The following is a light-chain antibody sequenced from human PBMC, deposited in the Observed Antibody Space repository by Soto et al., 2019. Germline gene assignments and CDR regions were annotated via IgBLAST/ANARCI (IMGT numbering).Light chain of an antibody. CDR1: QSVSSSY. V-gene: IGKV3-20*01. CDR3: QQARRFPIT. J-gene: IGKJ5*01. CDR2: GAS. Sequence: EIVLTQSPGTLSLSPGERATLSCRASQSVSSSYLAWVQQKPGQAPRLLIYGASSRATGVPDRFSGSGSGTDFTLTISSLEPEDFAVYYCQQARRFPITFGQGTRLEIK.